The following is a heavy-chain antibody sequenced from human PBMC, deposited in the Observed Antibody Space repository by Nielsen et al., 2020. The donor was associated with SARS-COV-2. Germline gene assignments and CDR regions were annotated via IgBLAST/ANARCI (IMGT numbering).Heavy chain of an antibody. D-gene: IGHD6-19*01. CDR2: IDPSDSYT. CDR1: GYSFTSYW. J-gene: IGHJ4*02. V-gene: IGHV5-10-1*01. CDR3: ARHNNWGSGWSYFDY. Sequence: GESLKISCQGSGYSFTSYWISWVRQMPGKGLEWMGRIDPSDSYTNYSPSFQGHVTISADKSISTAYLQWSSLKASDTAMYYCARHNNWGSGWSYFDYWGQGTLVTVSS.